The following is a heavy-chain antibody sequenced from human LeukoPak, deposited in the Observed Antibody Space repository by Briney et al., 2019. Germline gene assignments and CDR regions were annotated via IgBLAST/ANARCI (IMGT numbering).Heavy chain of an antibody. D-gene: IGHD3-16*01. CDR3: APTAEAYTSWWKV. V-gene: IGHV1-2*02. J-gene: IGHJ4*02. Sequence: ASVKVSCKTSGYKFTDDYMHWVRQAPGQGLEFMGWINPDSGFTNYAQKFKGRVTMTRDTSISTAYLEVRSLTSDDTAVYYCAPTAEAYTSWWKVWGQGTLVTVSS. CDR1: GYKFTDDY. CDR2: INPDSGFT.